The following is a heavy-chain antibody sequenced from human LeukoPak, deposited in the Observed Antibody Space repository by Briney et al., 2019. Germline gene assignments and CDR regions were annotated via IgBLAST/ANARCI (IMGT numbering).Heavy chain of an antibody. V-gene: IGHV4-34*01. Sequence: SETLSLTCAVYGGSFSGYYWSWIRQPPGKGLEWIGSIYYSGSTYYNPSLKSRVTISVDTSKNQFSLKLSSVTAADTAVYYCARGLNSSGYYRDAFDIWGQGTMVTVSS. CDR3: ARGLNSSGYYRDAFDI. D-gene: IGHD3-22*01. CDR2: IYYSGST. J-gene: IGHJ3*02. CDR1: GGSFSGYY.